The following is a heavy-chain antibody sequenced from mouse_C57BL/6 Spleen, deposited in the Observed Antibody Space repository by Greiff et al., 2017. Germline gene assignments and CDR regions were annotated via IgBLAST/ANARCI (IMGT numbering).Heavy chain of an antibody. CDR3: ARSPYSYYFDY. D-gene: IGHD1-1*01. V-gene: IGHV1-55*01. CDR1: GYTFTSYW. Sequence: QVQLQQPGAELVKPGASVKMSCKASGYTFTSYWITWVKQRPGQGLEWIGVINPGSGGTNYNEKFKGKATLTADKSSSTAYMQLSSLTSEDSAVYFCARSPYSYYFDYWGQGTTLTVSS. J-gene: IGHJ2*01. CDR2: INPGSGGT.